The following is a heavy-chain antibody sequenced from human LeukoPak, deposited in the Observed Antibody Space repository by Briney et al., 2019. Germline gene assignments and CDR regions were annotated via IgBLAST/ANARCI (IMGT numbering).Heavy chain of an antibody. V-gene: IGHV3-74*03. CDR2: INSDGSSV. Sequence: GGSLRLSCAASGFTFSDYWMHWIRQVPGKGVVWVSRINSDGSSVTYADSVKDRFTISRDNAKNTLYLQMNSLRGEDTAIYYCARDPAPQGWFDTWGQGTLVTVSS. CDR3: ARDPAPQGWFDT. J-gene: IGHJ5*02. CDR1: GFTFSDYW.